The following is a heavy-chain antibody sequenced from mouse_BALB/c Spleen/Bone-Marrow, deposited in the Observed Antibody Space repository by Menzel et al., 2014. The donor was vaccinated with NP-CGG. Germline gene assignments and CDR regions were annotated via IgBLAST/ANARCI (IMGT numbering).Heavy chain of an antibody. D-gene: IGHD2-14*01. J-gene: IGHJ3*01. V-gene: IGHV2-9*02. CDR3: ATYYRYDGAY. CDR2: IWAGGST. Sequence: QVQLKQSGPGLVAPSQSLSITCTASGFSLTSFGIHWVRQPPGKGLEWLGVIWAGGSTNYDSAFMSRLSISKDNSMNQVFLKMSSLQTDDTAMYYCATYYRYDGAYWGQGTLVTVSA. CDR1: GFSLTSFG.